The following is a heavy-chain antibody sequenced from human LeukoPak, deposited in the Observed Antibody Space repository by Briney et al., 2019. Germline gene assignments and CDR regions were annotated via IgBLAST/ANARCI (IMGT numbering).Heavy chain of an antibody. V-gene: IGHV3-7*01. J-gene: IGHJ4*02. CDR1: RFTFSGYW. CDR2: LKQDGSEK. Sequence: QAGGSLRLSCAASRFTFSGYWMHWVRQAPGKGLEWVANLKQDGSEKHFADSVKGRFTISRDNAENSLYLQMNSLRAEDTAMYYCARGTIAAPGTDYWGQGTLVTVSS. CDR3: ARGTIAAPGTDY. D-gene: IGHD6-13*01.